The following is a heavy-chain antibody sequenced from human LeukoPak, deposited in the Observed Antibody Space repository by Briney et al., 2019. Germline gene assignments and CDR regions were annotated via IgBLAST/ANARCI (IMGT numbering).Heavy chain of an antibody. V-gene: IGHV4-59*01. CDR3: ARAKKWDHFDY. D-gene: IGHD1-26*01. CDR2: IYYSGST. J-gene: IGHJ4*02. Sequence: SETLSLTCTVSGGSISSYYWSWIRQPPGKGLEWIGYIYYSGSTNYNPSLKSRVTISVDTSKNQFSLKLSSVTAADTAVYYCARAKKWDHFDYWGQGTLVTVSS. CDR1: GGSISSYY.